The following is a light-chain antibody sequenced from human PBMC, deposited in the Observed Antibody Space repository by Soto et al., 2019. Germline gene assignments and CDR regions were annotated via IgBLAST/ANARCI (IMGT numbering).Light chain of an antibody. Sequence: QSALTQPPSASGSPGQSVTISFTGTSSDVGAYNYVSWYQQYPGKAPKLMIYEVNKRPSGVPDRFSGSKSGKTASLTVSGLQTEDEADYHCNSYAVSNNGVFGGGTKVTVL. CDR3: NSYAVSNNGV. J-gene: IGLJ3*02. CDR2: EVN. CDR1: SSDVGAYNY. V-gene: IGLV2-8*01.